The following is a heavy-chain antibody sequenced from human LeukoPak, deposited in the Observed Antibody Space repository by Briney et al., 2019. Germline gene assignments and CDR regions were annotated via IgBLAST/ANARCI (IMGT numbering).Heavy chain of an antibody. CDR2: ISSASGHI. CDR3: ARGLLPGYYDGLAGYLGVYYFDS. J-gene: IGHJ4*02. D-gene: IGHD3-9*01. CDR1: GFTFSGYA. V-gene: IGHV3-21*01. Sequence: PGGSLRLSCAASGFTFSGYAMSWVRQAPGKGLEWVSSISSASGHIYYADSAKGRFTISRDNAKNSLYLQMDSLRVADTAMYFCARGLLPGYYDGLAGYLGVYYFDSWGQGTLVTVSS.